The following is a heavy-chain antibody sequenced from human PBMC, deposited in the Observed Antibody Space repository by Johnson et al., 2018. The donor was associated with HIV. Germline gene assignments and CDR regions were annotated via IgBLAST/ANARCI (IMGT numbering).Heavy chain of an antibody. CDR1: GFIFSSYA. D-gene: IGHD2-2*01. J-gene: IGHJ3*02. Sequence: QVQLVESGGGVDQPGRSLRLSCTASGFIFSSYALPWVRPAPGKGLEWVAVISYHGSNNYSADSVKGRFTISRDGSKNTLFLQMNSLRAEDTAVYSCARRCSSSSCSHGAFDIWGQGTMVTVSS. CDR2: ISYHGSNN. V-gene: IGHV3-30*14. CDR3: ARRCSSSSCSHGAFDI.